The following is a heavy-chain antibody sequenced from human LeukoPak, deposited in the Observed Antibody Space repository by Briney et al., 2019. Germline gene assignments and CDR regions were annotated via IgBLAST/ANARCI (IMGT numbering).Heavy chain of an antibody. Sequence: SETLSLTCAVYGGSFSGYYWSWIRQPPGKGLEWIGEINHSGSTNYNPSLKSRVTISVDTSKNQFSLKLSSVTAADTAVYYCARSARVHGYFDYWGQGTLVTVSS. D-gene: IGHD2-8*01. CDR2: INHSGST. CDR3: ARSARVHGYFDY. V-gene: IGHV4-34*01. J-gene: IGHJ4*02. CDR1: GGSFSGYY.